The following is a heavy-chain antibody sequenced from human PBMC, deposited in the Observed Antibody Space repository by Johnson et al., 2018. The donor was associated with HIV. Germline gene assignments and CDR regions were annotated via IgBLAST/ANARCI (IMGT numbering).Heavy chain of an antibody. D-gene: IGHD2-15*01. V-gene: IGHV3-72*01. J-gene: IGHJ3*02. Sequence: VQLVESGGGLVQPGGSLRLSCAVSGFTFSDHYMDWVRQAPGKGLEWVGRSRSEANSYTTEYAASVKGRFTISRDDSKNSLYLQMNSLKTEDTAVYYCAKPYCSGTCSFDIWGQGTMATVSS. CDR2: SRSEANSYTT. CDR1: GFTFSDHY. CDR3: AKPYCSGTCSFDI.